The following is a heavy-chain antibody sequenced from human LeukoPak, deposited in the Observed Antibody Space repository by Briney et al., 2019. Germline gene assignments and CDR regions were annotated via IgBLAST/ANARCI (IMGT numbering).Heavy chain of an antibody. V-gene: IGHV3-21*01. Sequence: GGSLRLSCAASGFTFSSYSMNWVRRAPGKGLEWVSSISSSSYIYYADSVKGRFTISRDNSKNALYLQMNSLRAEDTAVYYCAKLLSNSGRFLYWGQGTLVTVPS. J-gene: IGHJ4*02. CDR3: AKLLSNSGRFLY. D-gene: IGHD4-23*01. CDR1: GFTFSSYS. CDR2: ISSSSYI.